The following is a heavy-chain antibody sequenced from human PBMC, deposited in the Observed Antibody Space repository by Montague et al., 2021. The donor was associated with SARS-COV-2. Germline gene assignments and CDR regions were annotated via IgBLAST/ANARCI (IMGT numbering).Heavy chain of an antibody. Sequence: SETLSLTCAVYGGSFSGYYWSWIRQPPGKGLELIGEINHSGSTNYNPSLKSRVTISVDTSKNQFSLKLSSVTAADTAVYYCASGSSFVTIFGVVITDPLFDYWGQGTLVTVSS. V-gene: IGHV4-34*01. D-gene: IGHD3-3*01. CDR2: INHSGST. CDR3: ASGSSFVTIFGVVITDPLFDY. J-gene: IGHJ4*02. CDR1: GGSFSGYY.